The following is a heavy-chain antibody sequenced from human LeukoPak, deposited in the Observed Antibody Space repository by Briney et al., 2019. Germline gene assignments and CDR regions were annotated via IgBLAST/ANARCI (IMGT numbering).Heavy chain of an antibody. V-gene: IGHV4-34*01. J-gene: IGHJ4*02. CDR2: INHSGST. CDR3: ARGGLDSSGLDY. CDR1: GGSFSGYY. D-gene: IGHD3-22*01. Sequence: SETLSLTCAVYGGSFSGYYWSWIRQPPGKGLEWIGEINHSGSTNYNPSLKSRVTISVDTSKNQFSLKLSSVIAADTAVYYCARGGLDSSGLDYGGQGTLVTVSS.